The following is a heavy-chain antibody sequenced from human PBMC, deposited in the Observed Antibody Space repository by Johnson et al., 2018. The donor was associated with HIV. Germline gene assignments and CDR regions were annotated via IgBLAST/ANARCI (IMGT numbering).Heavy chain of an antibody. V-gene: IGHV3-30*04. J-gene: IGHJ3*02. Sequence: QVQLVESGGGLVQPGGSLRLSCAASGFIFSSYAIHWVRQAPGKGLEWVAVVSYDGSNRYYADSVKGRFTISRDNSKNTLYLQMNSLRAEDTAVYHCARAGLKIEYSSPDIWGQGTMVTVSS. D-gene: IGHD6-13*01. CDR2: VSYDGSNR. CDR1: GFIFSSYA. CDR3: ARAGLKIEYSSPDI.